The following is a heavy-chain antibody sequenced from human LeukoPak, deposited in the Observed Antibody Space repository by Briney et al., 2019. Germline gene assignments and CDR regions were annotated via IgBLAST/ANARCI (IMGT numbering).Heavy chain of an antibody. CDR2: INSDGINT. D-gene: IGHD2-2*01. CDR3: ARVTYQLLWKYYYYYTDV. CDR1: GFTFNTYW. V-gene: IGHV3-74*01. J-gene: IGHJ6*03. Sequence: PGGSLRLSCAASGFTFNTYWIHWVRHPPGKGLVWVSRINSDGINTSYADSVKGRFTISRDDAKNTLNLQMNSLRAEDTAVYYCARVTYQLLWKYYYYYTDVWGKGTTVTISS.